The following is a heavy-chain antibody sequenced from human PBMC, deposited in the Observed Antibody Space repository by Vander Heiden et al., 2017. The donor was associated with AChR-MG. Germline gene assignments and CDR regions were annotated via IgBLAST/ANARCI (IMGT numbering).Heavy chain of an antibody. CDR2: IIPIFGTA. D-gene: IGHD6-19*01. J-gene: IGHJ4*02. CDR3: ARGALVMDSSGWYPAPNY. CDR1: GGTFSSYA. V-gene: IGHV1-69*06. Sequence: QVQLVQSGAEVKKPGSSVKVSCKASGGTFSSYAISWVRQAPGQGLEWMGGIIPIFGTANYAKKFQGRVTITADKSTSTAYRELSSLRSEETAVYYCARGALVMDSSGWYPAPNYWGQVTLVTVSS.